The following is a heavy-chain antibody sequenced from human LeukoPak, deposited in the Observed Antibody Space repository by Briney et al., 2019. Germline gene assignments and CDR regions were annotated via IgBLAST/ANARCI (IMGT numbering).Heavy chain of an antibody. CDR1: GYRFTNYW. CDR2: IYPGDSDT. D-gene: IGHD5-24*01. Sequence: GESLKISCKGSGYRFTNYWIGWVRQMPGKGLEWMGIIYPGDSDTGYGPSFQGQVTISADKSISTAYLQWSSLKASDTAMYYCACRDGYDFDYWGQGTLVTVSS. CDR3: ACRDGYDFDY. J-gene: IGHJ4*02. V-gene: IGHV5-51*01.